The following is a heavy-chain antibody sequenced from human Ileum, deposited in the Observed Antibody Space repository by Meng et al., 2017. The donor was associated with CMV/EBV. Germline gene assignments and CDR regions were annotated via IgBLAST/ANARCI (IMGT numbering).Heavy chain of an antibody. Sequence: GASLKFCCAASGFTSSTSWMSWVRQAPGRGLEWVANRKHDGSDKFYVGSVEGGFTVSRDNTKNTVYLQMRSLGVEDTAVYYCARATSPPYCGRPNCYLATEYFEHWGQGSLVTVSS. V-gene: IGHV3-7*01. CDR2: RKHDGSDK. J-gene: IGHJ1*01. D-gene: IGHD2-21*01. CDR3: ARATSPPYCGRPNCYLATEYFEH. CDR1: GFTSSTSW.